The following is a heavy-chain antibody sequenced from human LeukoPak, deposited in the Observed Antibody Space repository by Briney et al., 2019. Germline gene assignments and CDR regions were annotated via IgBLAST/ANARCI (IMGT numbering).Heavy chain of an antibody. V-gene: IGHV1-24*01. J-gene: IGHJ6*03. CDR3: ATLQLERLPLWYYYYYMDV. CDR2: FDPEDGET. CDR1: GYTLTELS. D-gene: IGHD1-1*01. Sequence: ASVKVSCKVSGYTLTELSMHWVRQAPGKGLEWMGGFDPEDGETIYAQKFQGRVTMTENTSTDTAYMELSSLRSEDTAVYYCATLQLERLPLWYYYYYMDVWGKGTTVTVSS.